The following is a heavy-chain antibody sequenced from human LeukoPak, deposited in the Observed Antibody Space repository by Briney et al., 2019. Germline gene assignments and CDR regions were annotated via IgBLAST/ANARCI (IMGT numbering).Heavy chain of an antibody. Sequence: PSETLSLTCTVSGGSISSGDYYWSWIRQPPGKGLEWIGYIYYSGSTYYNPSLKSRVTISVDTSKNQFSLKLSSVTAADTAVYYCARDGEGEPGYWYYYYMDVWGKGTTVTVSS. D-gene: IGHD1-14*01. J-gene: IGHJ6*03. CDR2: IYYSGST. CDR3: ARDGEGEPGYWYYYYMDV. V-gene: IGHV4-30-4*08. CDR1: GGSISSGDYY.